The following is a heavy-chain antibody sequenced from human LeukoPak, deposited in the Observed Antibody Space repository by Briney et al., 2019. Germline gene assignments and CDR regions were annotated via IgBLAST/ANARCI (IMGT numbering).Heavy chain of an antibody. CDR1: GGTFSSYA. CDR3: ARGTYDSSGYYYNYYMDV. J-gene: IGHJ6*03. Sequence: ASVTVSCKASGGTFSSYAISWVRQAPGQGLEWMGGIIPIFGTANYAQKFQGRVTITADKSTSTAYMELSSLRSEDTAVYYCARGTYDSSGYYYNYYMDVWGKGTTVTVSS. V-gene: IGHV1-69*06. CDR2: IIPIFGTA. D-gene: IGHD3-22*01.